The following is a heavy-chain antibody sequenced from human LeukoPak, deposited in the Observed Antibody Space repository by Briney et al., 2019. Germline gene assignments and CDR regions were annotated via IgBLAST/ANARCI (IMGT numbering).Heavy chain of an antibody. CDR3: ARVKHFEGYYYDSSGYAFDI. CDR1: GYTFTSYY. J-gene: IGHJ3*02. D-gene: IGHD3-22*01. V-gene: IGHV1-46*01. CDR2: INPSGGST. Sequence: ASVKVSCKASGYTFTSYYMHWVRQAPGQGLEWMGIINPSGGSTSYAQKFQGRVTMTRDTSTSTVYMELSSLRSEDTAVHYCARVKHFEGYYYDSSGYAFDIWGQGTMVTVSS.